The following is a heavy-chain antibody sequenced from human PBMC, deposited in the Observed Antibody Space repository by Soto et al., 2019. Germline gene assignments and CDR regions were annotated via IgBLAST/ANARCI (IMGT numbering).Heavy chain of an antibody. CDR2: ISAHNGNT. D-gene: IGHD1-1*01. CDR3: ARGRYGDY. CDR1: GYAFTTYG. V-gene: IGHV1-18*01. J-gene: IGHJ4*02. Sequence: QVHLVQSGAEVKKPGASVKVSCKGSGYAFTTYGITWVRQAPGQGLEWMGWISAHNGNTNYAQKLQGRVTVTRDTSTSTAYMELRSLXSXXXAVYYCARGRYGDYWGQGALVTVSS.